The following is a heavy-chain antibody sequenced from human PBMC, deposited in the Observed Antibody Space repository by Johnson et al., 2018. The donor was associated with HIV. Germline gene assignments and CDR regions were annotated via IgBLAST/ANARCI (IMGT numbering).Heavy chain of an antibody. CDR1: GFTFSGYG. CDR3: VRDTYYYDRSGYLTRPRAFDV. D-gene: IGHD3-22*01. J-gene: IGHJ3*01. Sequence: QVQLVESGGGVVQPGKSLRLSCAASGFTFSGYGMHWVRQAPGKGLEWVAIISSAGRNLSYADSVKGPFTISRDNPKNTLYLQLNSLRGEDTALYYCVRDTYYYDRSGYLTRPRAFDVWGQGTMVTVSS. CDR2: ISSAGRNL. V-gene: IGHV3-30*03.